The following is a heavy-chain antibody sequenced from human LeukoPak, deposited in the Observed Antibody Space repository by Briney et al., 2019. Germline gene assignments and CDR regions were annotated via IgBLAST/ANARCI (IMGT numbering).Heavy chain of an antibody. CDR3: ARWARIFAVDY. J-gene: IGHJ4*02. CDR1: GFTFSSYW. CDR2: INSDGSST. Sequence: GGSLRLSCAASGFTFSSYWMHWVRQAPGKGLVWVSRINSDGSSTSYADSVKGRFTISRDNAKNTLYLQMNSLRAEDTAVYYCARWARIFAVDYWGQGTLVTVSP. D-gene: IGHD2-15*01. V-gene: IGHV3-74*01.